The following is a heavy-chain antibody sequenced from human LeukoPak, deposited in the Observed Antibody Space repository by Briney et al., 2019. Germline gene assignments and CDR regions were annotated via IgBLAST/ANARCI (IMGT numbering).Heavy chain of an antibody. J-gene: IGHJ4*02. CDR1: GFTFSDYY. D-gene: IGHD2-21*02. Sequence: PGGSLRLSCAASGFTFSDYYMSWIRQAPGKGLEWVANIKQDGSEKYYVDSVKGRFTISRDNAKNSLYLQMNSLRAEDTAVYYCAREGDLVDYWGQGTLVTVSS. V-gene: IGHV3-7*01. CDR2: IKQDGSEK. CDR3: AREGDLVDY.